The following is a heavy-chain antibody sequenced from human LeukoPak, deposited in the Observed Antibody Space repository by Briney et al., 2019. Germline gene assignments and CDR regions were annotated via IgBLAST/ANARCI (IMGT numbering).Heavy chain of an antibody. CDR1: GFTFSSYG. Sequence: PGGSLRLSCAASGFTFSSYGMHWVRQAPGKGLEWVSVIYSGGSTYYADSVKGRFTISRDNSKNTLYLQMNSLRAEDTAVYYCARGIKGAFDIWGQGTMVTVSS. V-gene: IGHV3-NL1*01. J-gene: IGHJ3*02. CDR3: ARGIKGAFDI. D-gene: IGHD3-3*02. CDR2: IYSGGST.